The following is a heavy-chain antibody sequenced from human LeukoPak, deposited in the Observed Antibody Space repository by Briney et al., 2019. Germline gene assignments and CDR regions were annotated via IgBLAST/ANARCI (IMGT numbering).Heavy chain of an antibody. CDR3: ARDGAITPGGIDSFDI. CDR2: ISAYNGNT. Sequence: ASVKVSCKTSGYTFTINGISWVRQAPGQGLEWMGWISAYNGNTNYAQKVQGRVTPTTDTSTSTAYMELRSLRSDDTAIYYCARDGAITPGGIDSFDIWGQGTMVTVSS. V-gene: IGHV1-18*01. D-gene: IGHD5-24*01. J-gene: IGHJ3*02. CDR1: GYTFTING.